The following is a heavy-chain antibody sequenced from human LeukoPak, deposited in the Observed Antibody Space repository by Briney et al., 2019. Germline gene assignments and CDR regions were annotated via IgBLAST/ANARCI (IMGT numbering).Heavy chain of an antibody. CDR3: ARLVGATLDAFDI. V-gene: IGHV4-59*11. Sequence: SETLSLTCTVSGGSISSHYWSWLRQPPGKGLEWIGYIYYSGSTNYNPSLKSRVTISADTSKNQFSLKLSSVTAADTAVYYCARLVGATLDAFDIWGQGTMVTVSS. D-gene: IGHD1-26*01. J-gene: IGHJ3*02. CDR1: GGSISSHY. CDR2: IYYSGST.